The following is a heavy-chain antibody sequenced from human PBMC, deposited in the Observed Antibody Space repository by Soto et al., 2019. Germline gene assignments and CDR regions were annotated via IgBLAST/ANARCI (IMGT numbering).Heavy chain of an antibody. D-gene: IGHD6-19*01. V-gene: IGHV4-34*01. J-gene: IGHJ6*02. CDR1: GVTFSGYY. Sequence: PENLPHTCAVYGVTFSGYYWSWFRQPPGKGLEWIGEINHSGSTNYNPSLKSRVTISVDTSKNQFSLKLSSVTAADTAVYYCARGPYSSGWYRDYGMDVWGQGTMVT. CDR3: ARGPYSSGWYRDYGMDV. CDR2: INHSGST.